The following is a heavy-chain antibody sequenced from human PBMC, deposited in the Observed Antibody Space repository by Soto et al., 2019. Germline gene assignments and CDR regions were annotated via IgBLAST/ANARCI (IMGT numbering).Heavy chain of an antibody. Sequence: GGSLRLSCAASGFTFSNAWMSWVRQAPGKGLEWVGRIKSKTDGGTTDYAAPVKGRFTISRDDSKNTLYLQMNSLKTEDTAVYYCTTDRAYDILTGYPIGYWGQGTLVTVSS. J-gene: IGHJ4*02. D-gene: IGHD3-9*01. CDR1: GFTFSNAW. V-gene: IGHV3-15*01. CDR3: TTDRAYDILTGYPIGY. CDR2: IKSKTDGGTT.